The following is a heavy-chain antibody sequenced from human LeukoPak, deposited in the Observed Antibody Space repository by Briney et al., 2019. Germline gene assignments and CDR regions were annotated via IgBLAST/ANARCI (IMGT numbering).Heavy chain of an antibody. CDR3: ASLRIGSFPGGDFDY. Sequence: SETLSLTCTVSGGSISGSSYYWGWIRQPPGKGLEWIGSIYYSGSTYYNPSLKSRVTISVDTSKNQFSLKLSSVTAADTAVYYCASLRIGSFPGGDFDYWGQGTLVTVSS. D-gene: IGHD2-8*02. J-gene: IGHJ4*02. V-gene: IGHV4-39*01. CDR1: GGSISGSSYY. CDR2: IYYSGST.